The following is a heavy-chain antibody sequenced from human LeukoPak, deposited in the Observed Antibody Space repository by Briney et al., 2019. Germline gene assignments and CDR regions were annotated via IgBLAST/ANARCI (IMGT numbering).Heavy chain of an antibody. Sequence: ASVKVFCKASGYTFTSYFVHWVRQAPGQGLEWMGIFSPSGGSTSFAQRFQGRVTMTRDTSTSTVYMELSSLRSEDTAVYYCARHSSGGRYLDYWGQGTLVTVSS. D-gene: IGHD2-15*01. V-gene: IGHV1-46*01. CDR3: ARHSSGGRYLDY. CDR1: GYTFTSYF. J-gene: IGHJ4*02. CDR2: FSPSGGST.